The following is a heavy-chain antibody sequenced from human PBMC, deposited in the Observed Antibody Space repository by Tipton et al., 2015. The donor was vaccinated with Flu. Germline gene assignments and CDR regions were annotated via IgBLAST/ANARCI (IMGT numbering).Heavy chain of an antibody. Sequence: TLSLTCTVSGGSISSYYWSWIRQPPGKGLEWIGYIYYSGSTNYNPSLKSRVTISVDTSKNQFSLKLSSVTAADTAVYYCAKVNRGYCSGGSCYSVQAYYYGMGVWGQGTSVTVSS. CDR1: GGSISSYY. CDR2: IYYSGST. J-gene: IGHJ6*02. CDR3: AKVNRGYCSGGSCYSVQAYYYGMGV. V-gene: IGHV4-59*01. D-gene: IGHD2-15*01.